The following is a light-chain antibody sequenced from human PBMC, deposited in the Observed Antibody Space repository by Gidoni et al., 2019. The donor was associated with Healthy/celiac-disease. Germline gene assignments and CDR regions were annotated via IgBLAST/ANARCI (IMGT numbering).Light chain of an antibody. CDR2: DAS. J-gene: IGKJ5*01. CDR1: QSVISY. CDR3: QQRSNWPPIT. V-gene: IGKV3-11*01. Sequence: EIVLTQSPATLSLSPGERATLSCRASQSVISYLAWYQQKPGQAPRLLIYDASNRATGIPARFSGSGSGTDFTITISSLEPEDFAVYYCQQRSNWPPITFGQGTRLEIK.